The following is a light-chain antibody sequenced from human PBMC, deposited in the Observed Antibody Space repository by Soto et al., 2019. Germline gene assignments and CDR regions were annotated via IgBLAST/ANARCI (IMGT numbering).Light chain of an antibody. Sequence: DIQLIQSPATLSASVGDRITITCRASENIFKFLAWYQQRSGRAPNLLIYAASDLETGVPSRFSGRGSGTEFTLTIDSLQPDDSATYYCQHYNTRSITFGGGTKVDVK. CDR2: AAS. CDR1: ENIFKF. J-gene: IGKJ4*01. CDR3: QHYNTRSIT. V-gene: IGKV1-5*01.